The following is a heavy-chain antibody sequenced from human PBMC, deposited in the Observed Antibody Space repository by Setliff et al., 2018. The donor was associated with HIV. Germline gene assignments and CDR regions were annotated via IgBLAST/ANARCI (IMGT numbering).Heavy chain of an antibody. CDR3: AKDDVVGVSVVRMDV. J-gene: IGHJ6*02. D-gene: IGHD1-26*01. CDR1: GFTFSSYA. CDR2: ISYDGSNK. Sequence: SLRLSCAASGFTFSSYAMHWVRQAPGKGLEWVAVISYDGSNKYYADSVKGRFTISRDNSKNTLYLQMNSLRAEDTAVYYCAKDDVVGVSVVRMDVWGQGTTVTVSS. V-gene: IGHV3-30-3*01.